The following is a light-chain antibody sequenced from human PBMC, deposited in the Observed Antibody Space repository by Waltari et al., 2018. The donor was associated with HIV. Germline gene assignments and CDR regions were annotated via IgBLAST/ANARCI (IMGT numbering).Light chain of an antibody. V-gene: IGLV2-14*01. J-gene: IGLJ2*01. CDR1: SSDLGHYKS. CDR3: SSYTDSSVI. Sequence: QSALTQPASVSGSPGQSITISCTGASSDLGHYKSVSWYQHHPGIAPKLIIYEDNNRPSGVSNRFSGSKSGKTASLTISGLQAEDESDYYCSSYTDSSVIFGGGTKVTVL. CDR2: EDN.